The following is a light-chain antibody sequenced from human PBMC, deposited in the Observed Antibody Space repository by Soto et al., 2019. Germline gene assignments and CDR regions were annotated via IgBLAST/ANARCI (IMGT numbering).Light chain of an antibody. V-gene: IGLV2-14*01. Sequence: QSALTQPASVSGSPGQSITISCTGTSSDVGGYNYVSWYQQHPGKAPKLMIYDVSNRPSGVSNRFSGSKSGNTASLTISGLQAEDEAVYYCSSYPSLSSPHVLLGGGPRLAVL. CDR1: SSDVGGYNY. CDR2: DVS. CDR3: SSYPSLSSPHVL. J-gene: IGLJ2*01.